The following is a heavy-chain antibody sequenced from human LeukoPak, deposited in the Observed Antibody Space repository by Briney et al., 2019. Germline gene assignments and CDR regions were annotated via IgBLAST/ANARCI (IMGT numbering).Heavy chain of an antibody. Sequence: PGGSLRLSCAASGFSFSSYAMHWVRQAPGKGLEWVAVISYDGNRKYYADSVKGRFTISRDNSKNTLYLQMNSLRAEDTAVYYCAKDGGSDPDSFDIWGQGTMVTVSS. D-gene: IGHD2-15*01. J-gene: IGHJ3*02. V-gene: IGHV3-30*04. CDR2: ISYDGNRK. CDR3: AKDGGSDPDSFDI. CDR1: GFSFSSYA.